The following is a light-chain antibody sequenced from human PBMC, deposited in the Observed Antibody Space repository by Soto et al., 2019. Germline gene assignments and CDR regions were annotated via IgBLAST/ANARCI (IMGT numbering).Light chain of an antibody. Sequence: EIVMTQSPSTLSVSQGERATLSCRASQSVSSNLAWYQQKPGQAPRLLIYGASSRATGIPDRFSGSGSGTDFTLTISRLEPEDFAAYYCQQYGSSSWTFGQGTKVDIK. J-gene: IGKJ1*01. CDR3: QQYGSSSWT. V-gene: IGKV3-20*01. CDR2: GAS. CDR1: QSVSSN.